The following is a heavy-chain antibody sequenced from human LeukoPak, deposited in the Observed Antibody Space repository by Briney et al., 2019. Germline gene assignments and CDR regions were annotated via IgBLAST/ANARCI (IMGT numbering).Heavy chain of an antibody. Sequence: NPGRSLRLSCAASGFTFSDSYMSWIRQAPGKGLECISYIRSSSGSTDYADSVKGRFTISRDTAKNSLHLQMNSLRVEDTAVYYCAVTVGYTLGAFDFWGQGALVTVAS. D-gene: IGHD5-12*01. J-gene: IGHJ4*02. CDR3: AVTVGYTLGAFDF. CDR2: IRSSSGST. CDR1: GFTFSDSY. V-gene: IGHV3-11*03.